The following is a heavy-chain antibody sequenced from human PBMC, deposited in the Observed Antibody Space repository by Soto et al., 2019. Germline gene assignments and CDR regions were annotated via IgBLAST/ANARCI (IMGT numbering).Heavy chain of an antibody. Sequence: QVHLVESGGGVVQPEKSLRLSCGASGFNFSNYGMHWVRQPPGKGLEWVAIIANDGGRKYYADPVEGRFTVSRDNSKNTLFLQMNNLRPEDTAVYYCATTTVVAAAGFDPWGRGTQVIVSS. CDR2: IANDGGRK. CDR1: GFNFSNYG. CDR3: ATTTVVAAAGFDP. D-gene: IGHD2-15*01. V-gene: IGHV3-30*03. J-gene: IGHJ5*02.